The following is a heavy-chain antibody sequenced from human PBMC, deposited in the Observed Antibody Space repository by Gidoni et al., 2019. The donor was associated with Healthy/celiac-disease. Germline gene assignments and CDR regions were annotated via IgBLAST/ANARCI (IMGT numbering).Heavy chain of an antibody. V-gene: IGHV1-46*01. J-gene: IGHJ5*02. D-gene: IGHD3-22*01. CDR2: INPSGGST. CDR1: GYTFTSYY. CDR3: ARSSESTTTYYYDSSGRNWFDP. Sequence: QVQLVQSGAEVKKPGASVKVSCKASGYTFTSYYMHWVRQAPGQGLEWMGIINPSGGSTSDAQKFQGRVTMTRDTSTSTVYMELSSLRSEDTAVYYCARSSESTTTYYYDSSGRNWFDPWGQGTLVTVSS.